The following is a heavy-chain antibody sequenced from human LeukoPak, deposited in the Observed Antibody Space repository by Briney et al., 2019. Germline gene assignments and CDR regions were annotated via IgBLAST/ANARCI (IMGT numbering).Heavy chain of an antibody. CDR1: GGSISSGDYY. CDR3: ARSTGSTADY. J-gene: IGHJ4*02. D-gene: IGHD1-14*01. V-gene: IGHV4-30-4*01. CDR2: IYYSGST. Sequence: SETLSLTCTVSGGSISSGDYYWSWIRQPPGKGLEWIGYIYYSGSTYYNPSLKSRVTISVDTSKNQFSLKLSSVTAADTAAYYCARSTGSTADYWGQGTLVTVSS.